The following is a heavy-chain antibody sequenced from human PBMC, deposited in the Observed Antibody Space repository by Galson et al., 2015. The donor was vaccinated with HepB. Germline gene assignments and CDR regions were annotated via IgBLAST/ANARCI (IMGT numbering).Heavy chain of an antibody. CDR2: AYHRSCT. CDR3: ARAKGGRGYFDY. V-gene: IGHV4-4*02. D-gene: IGHD3-10*01. Sequence: LSLTCAVSGDSISHDRWWMWVRQPPGEGLGWMVEAYHRSCTNYRTSLKSRVTISVDKSKNQFSLKLTSVTAADTAVYYCARAKGGRGYFDYWGQGTLVTVSS. J-gene: IGHJ4*02. CDR1: GDSISHDRW.